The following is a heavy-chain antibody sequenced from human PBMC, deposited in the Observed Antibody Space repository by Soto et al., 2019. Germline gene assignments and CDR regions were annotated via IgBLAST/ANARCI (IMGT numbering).Heavy chain of an antibody. CDR3: ARDWNGGFDQ. D-gene: IGHD1-1*01. CDR2: IIPLFGIT. Sequence: SVKVSCKTSGGIFNNNAISWVRQTPGQGPEWMGDIIPLFGITNYARKFQGRVTITADRSTTTAYMELSSHRSEDTAMYYCARDWNGGFDQWGQGTQVTVSS. J-gene: IGHJ4*02. V-gene: IGHV1-69*10. CDR1: GGIFNNNA.